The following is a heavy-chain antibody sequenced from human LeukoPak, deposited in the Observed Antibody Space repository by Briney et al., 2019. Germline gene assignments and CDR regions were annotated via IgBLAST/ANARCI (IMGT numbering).Heavy chain of an antibody. V-gene: IGHV3-33*01. D-gene: IGHD1-26*01. Sequence: TGGSLRLSCAASGFTFSSYGMHWVRQAPGKGLEWVAVIWYDGSNKYYADSVKGRFTISRDNSKNTLYLQMNSLRAEDTAVYYCASGIVGATRGFDYWGQGTLVTVSS. J-gene: IGHJ4*02. CDR3: ASGIVGATRGFDY. CDR1: GFTFSSYG. CDR2: IWYDGSNK.